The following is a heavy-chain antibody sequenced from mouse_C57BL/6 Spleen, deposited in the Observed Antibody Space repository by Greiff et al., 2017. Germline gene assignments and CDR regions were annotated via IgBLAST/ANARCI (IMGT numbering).Heavy chain of an antibody. CDR2: INPNNGGT. CDR3: ARCLYAMDD. J-gene: IGHJ4*01. Sequence: VQLQQSGPELVKPGASVKISCKASGYTFTDYYMNWVTQSHGKSLEWIGDINPNNGGTSYNQKFKGKATLTVDKSSSTAYMELRSLTSEDSAVYYYARCLYAMDDWGQGTSVTVSS. V-gene: IGHV1-26*01. CDR1: GYTFTDYY.